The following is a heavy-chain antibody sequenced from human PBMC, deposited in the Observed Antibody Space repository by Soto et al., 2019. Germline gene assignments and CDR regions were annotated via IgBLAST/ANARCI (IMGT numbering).Heavy chain of an antibody. V-gene: IGHV3-48*02. CDR3: ARDVFPGIAVAGTWFDP. Sequence: EVHLVESGGGLVQPGGSLRLSCAASGFTFSSYSMNWVRQAPGKGLEWVSYISTTSSPIYYADSVRGRFTISRDDAKNSLYLQLNSLRDEDTAVYYCARDVFPGIAVAGTWFDPWGQGVLVTGSS. J-gene: IGHJ5*02. D-gene: IGHD6-19*01. CDR1: GFTFSSYS. CDR2: ISTTSSPI.